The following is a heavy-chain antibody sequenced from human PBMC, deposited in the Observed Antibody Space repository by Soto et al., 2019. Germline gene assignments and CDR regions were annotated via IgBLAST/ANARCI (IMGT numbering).Heavy chain of an antibody. CDR1: GFTFTTSA. D-gene: IGHD3-16*01. CDR2: IVVGSGRT. Sequence: QIQLVQPGPEVKKPGTSVKVSCKASGFTFTTSAVQWVRQARGQRLEWVGWIVVGSGRTDYTQKFQERVTITRDVSTSTAFLELRSLSSEDTAVYYCAAEPKGGYGYSLPGYWGQGTLVTVSS. CDR3: AAEPKGGYGYSLPGY. J-gene: IGHJ4*02. V-gene: IGHV1-58*01.